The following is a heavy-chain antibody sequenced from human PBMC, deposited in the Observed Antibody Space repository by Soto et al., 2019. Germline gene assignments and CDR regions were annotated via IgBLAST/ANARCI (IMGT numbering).Heavy chain of an antibody. CDR1: GFTFSSYG. V-gene: IGHV3-33*01. CDR2: IWYDGSNK. J-gene: IGHJ5*02. CDR3: ARGRYVSSRLGWIDP. D-gene: IGHD3-22*01. Sequence: QVQLVESGGGVVQPGRSLRLSCAASGFTFSSYGMHWVRQAPGKGLEWVSVIWYDGSNKYYADSVKGRFTVSRDNSKNTRYLQMNSLSAEDKAVYYCARGRYVSSRLGWIDPWGQGTLVTVPS.